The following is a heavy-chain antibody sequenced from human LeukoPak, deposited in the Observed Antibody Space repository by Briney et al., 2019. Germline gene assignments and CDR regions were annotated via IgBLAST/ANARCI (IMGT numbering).Heavy chain of an antibody. CDR1: RLTFSSFW. CDR3: ESQRGGNHFY. Sequence: GGSLRLSCAASRLTFSSFWMQWVRQAPGKGLEWVSRIKTDGSSTNYADSVKGRFTISRDNAKNTLYLQMNSLRAEDTAVYYCESQRGGNHFYWGQGTLVTVSS. V-gene: IGHV3-74*01. J-gene: IGHJ4*02. D-gene: IGHD4-23*01. CDR2: IKTDGSST.